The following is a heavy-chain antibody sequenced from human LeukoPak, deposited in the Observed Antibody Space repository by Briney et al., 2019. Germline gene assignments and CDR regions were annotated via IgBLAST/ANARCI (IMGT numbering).Heavy chain of an antibody. CDR2: MSPNSGNT. CDR1: GYTFTSYG. J-gene: IGHJ4*02. CDR3: ARNFGGLGY. V-gene: IGHV1-8*03. Sequence: ASVKVSCKASGYTFTSYGISWVRQATGQGLEWVGWMSPNSGNTVYAQKFQGRVTITRNISISTVYLELSSLRSEDTAVYYCARNFGGLGYWGQGTLVTVSS. D-gene: IGHD3-16*01.